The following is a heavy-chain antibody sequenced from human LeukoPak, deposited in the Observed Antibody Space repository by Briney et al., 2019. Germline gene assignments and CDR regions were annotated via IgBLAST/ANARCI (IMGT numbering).Heavy chain of an antibody. CDR3: SKEVVGGYCSWGGDY. CDR2: IRYDGSYK. Sequence: GGSLRLSCAASGFTFSIYGMHWVRQAPGKGLEWVAFIRYDGSYKYYADSVKGRFTISRDNSKNTLFLRMNRLRPEDTALYYCSKEVVGGYCSWGGDYWGQGTLVTVSS. D-gene: IGHD2-15*01. CDR1: GFTFSIYG. J-gene: IGHJ4*02. V-gene: IGHV3-30*02.